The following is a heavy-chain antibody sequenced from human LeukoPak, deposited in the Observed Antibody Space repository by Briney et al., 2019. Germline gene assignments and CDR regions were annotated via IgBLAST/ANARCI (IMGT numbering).Heavy chain of an antibody. D-gene: IGHD3-22*01. CDR3: ASGLGHYDSSGYPSAFDI. J-gene: IGHJ3*02. Sequence: GGSLRLSCAASGFTFSSYWMSWVRQAPGKGLEWVANIKQDGSEKYYVDSVKGRFTISRDNAKNTLYLQMNSLRAEDTAVYYCASGLGHYDSSGYPSAFDIWGQGTMVTVSS. CDR2: IKQDGSEK. CDR1: GFTFSSYW. V-gene: IGHV3-7*01.